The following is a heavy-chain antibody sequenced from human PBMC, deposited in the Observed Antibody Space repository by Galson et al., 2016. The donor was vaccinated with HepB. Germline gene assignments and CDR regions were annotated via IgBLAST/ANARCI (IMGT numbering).Heavy chain of an antibody. CDR1: GGTFSSDT. Sequence: SVKVSCKASGGTFSSDTISWVRQAPGQGLEWMGGIIPIFGIANYAQKLQGRVTINVDKSTTTAYMELSRLRSEDTAVYYCARGVATGPNYYYMDVWGKGTTVTVSS. V-gene: IGHV1-69*10. CDR3: ARGVATGPNYYYMDV. D-gene: IGHD5-12*01. J-gene: IGHJ6*03. CDR2: IIPIFGIA.